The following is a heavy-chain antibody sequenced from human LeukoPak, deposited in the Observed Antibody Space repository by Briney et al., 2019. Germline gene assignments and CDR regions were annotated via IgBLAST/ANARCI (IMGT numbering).Heavy chain of an antibody. V-gene: IGHV3-30*02. Sequence: GASLRLSCAASGFTFSSYGMHWFRQAPCNGLEWVAFIRYDGRNKYQADSVKVRFTISRDNSKNKLYLQMNSLRAEDTVVYFHAEDGIRDYGSGGFVFGYWGQGTLVTVSS. CDR1: GFTFSSYG. J-gene: IGHJ4*02. CDR3: AEDGIRDYGSGGFVFGY. D-gene: IGHD3-10*01. CDR2: IRYDGRNK.